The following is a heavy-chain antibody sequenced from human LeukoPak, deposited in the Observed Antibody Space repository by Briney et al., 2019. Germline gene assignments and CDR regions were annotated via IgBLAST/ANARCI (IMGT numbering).Heavy chain of an antibody. D-gene: IGHD3-10*01. Sequence: SETLSLTCTVSGGSISSYYWSWIRQPAGKGLEWIGRIYTSGSTNYNPSLKSRVTMSVDTSKNQFSLKLSSVTAADTAVYYCARDSAVGMVRGVTPFDYWGQGTLVTVSS. CDR1: GGSISSYY. J-gene: IGHJ4*02. CDR2: IYTSGST. CDR3: ARDSAVGMVRGVTPFDY. V-gene: IGHV4-4*07.